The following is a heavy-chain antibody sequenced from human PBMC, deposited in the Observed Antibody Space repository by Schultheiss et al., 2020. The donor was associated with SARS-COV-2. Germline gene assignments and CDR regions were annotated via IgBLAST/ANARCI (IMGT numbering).Heavy chain of an antibody. CDR2: IYSGGST. V-gene: IGHV3-66*01. J-gene: IGHJ4*02. CDR1: GFTVSSNY. CDR3: ARDVHYYDSSGYYWEHFDY. Sequence: GGSLRLSCAASGFTVSSNYMSWVRQAPGKGLEWVSVIYSGGSTYYADSVKGRFTISRDNSKNTLYLQMNSLRAEDTAVYYCARDVHYYDSSGYYWEHFDYWGQGTLVTGSS. D-gene: IGHD3-22*01.